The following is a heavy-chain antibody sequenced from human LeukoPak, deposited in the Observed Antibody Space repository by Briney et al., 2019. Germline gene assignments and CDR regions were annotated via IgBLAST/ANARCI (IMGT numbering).Heavy chain of an antibody. CDR2: IIPIFGTA. CDR3: ARVTTLRDRYYYYYMDV. V-gene: IGHV1-69*06. CDR1: GYTFNNYG. Sequence: ASVRVSCKASGYTFNNYGISWVRQAPGQGLEWMGGIIPIFGTANYAQKFQGRVTITADKSTSTAYMELSSLRSEDTAVYYCARVTTLRDRYYYYYMDVWGKGTTVIVSS. J-gene: IGHJ6*03. D-gene: IGHD4-11*01.